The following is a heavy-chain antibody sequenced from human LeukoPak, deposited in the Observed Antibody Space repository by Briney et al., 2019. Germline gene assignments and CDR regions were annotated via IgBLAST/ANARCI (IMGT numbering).Heavy chain of an antibody. V-gene: IGHV3-23*01. CDR3: ANKADSGDLDY. J-gene: IGHJ4*02. D-gene: IGHD3-10*01. Sequence: GGSLRLSCAASGFTFSSYAMGWVRQPPGKGLEWVSAIISRGGSTSYAGAVKGRFNIFRDKSKHTLFLQMNGLRAEDTGVYYGANKADSGDLDYWGRGTLVTVSS. CDR1: GFTFSSYA. CDR2: IISRGGST.